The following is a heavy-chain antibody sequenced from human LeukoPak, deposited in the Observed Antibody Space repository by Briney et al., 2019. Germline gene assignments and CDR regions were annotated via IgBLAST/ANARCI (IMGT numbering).Heavy chain of an antibody. V-gene: IGHV3-23*01. D-gene: IGHD1-26*01. J-gene: IGHJ4*02. CDR2: VSGSGYST. CDR1: GFTFSTYV. Sequence: PGGSLRLSCTASGFTFSTYVVSWVRQAPGKGLEWLSTVSGSGYSTYYTVSVKGRFTVSRDNSKNTLYLQMNSLGAEDTAVYYCAKDSGSWGVDYWGQGTLVAVSS. CDR3: AKDSGSWGVDY.